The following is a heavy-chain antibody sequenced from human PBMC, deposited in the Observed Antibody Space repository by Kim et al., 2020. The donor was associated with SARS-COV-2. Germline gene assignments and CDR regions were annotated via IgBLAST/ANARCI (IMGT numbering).Heavy chain of an antibody. V-gene: IGHV1-46*01. J-gene: IGHJ6*02. Sequence: FQGRVTMTRDTSTSTVYMELSSLRSEDTAVYYCARDASTSYYYYYGMDVWGQGTTVTVSS. CDR3: ARDASTSYYYYYGMDV.